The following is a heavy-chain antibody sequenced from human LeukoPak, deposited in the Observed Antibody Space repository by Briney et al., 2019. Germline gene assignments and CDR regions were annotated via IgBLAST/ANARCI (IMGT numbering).Heavy chain of an antibody. D-gene: IGHD3-16*01. V-gene: IGHV4-4*02. CDR2: VNLQGST. J-gene: IGHJ4*02. CDR3: AREGGPYRPLDY. CDR1: GGSITQTNY. Sequence: KASGTLSLTCAVSGGSITQTNYWPWVRQPPGKGLEWIGEVNLQGSTNYNPSLMGRVAISVDTSENHVSLQLTSVTAADPAVYYCAREGGPYRPLDYSGQGTLVTVS.